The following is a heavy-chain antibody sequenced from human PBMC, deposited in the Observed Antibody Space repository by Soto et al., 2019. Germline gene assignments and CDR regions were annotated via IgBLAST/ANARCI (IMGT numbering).Heavy chain of an antibody. CDR1: GYTFTRFY. J-gene: IGHJ4*02. V-gene: IGHV1-46*03. CDR2: IKPSGGST. Sequence: GASVKVSCKASGYTFTRFYMHWVRQAPGQGLEWMGIIKPSGGSTSYAPKFQGRVTMTRDTSTSTVYMELSSLGSEDTAVYYCARDDCSGGTCYESFDCWGQGTLVTVSS. CDR3: ARDDCSGGTCYESFDC. D-gene: IGHD2-15*01.